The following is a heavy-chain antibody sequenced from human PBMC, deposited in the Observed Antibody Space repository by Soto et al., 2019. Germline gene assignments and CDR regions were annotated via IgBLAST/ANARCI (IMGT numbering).Heavy chain of an antibody. J-gene: IGHJ4*02. V-gene: IGHV4-30-4*01. CDR1: GDSISNVNYC. Sequence: QVQLQESGPGLVKPSQTLSLTCTVSGDSISNVNYCWSWIRQPPDKGLEWIGHIYNGGSTYSNPALRXRXTXSXXTSKNQFSLKLSSVSAADTAVYSCAKGPSGDKVDYWGQGTLVTVSS. CDR3: AKGPSGDKVDY. CDR2: IYNGGST. D-gene: IGHD7-27*01.